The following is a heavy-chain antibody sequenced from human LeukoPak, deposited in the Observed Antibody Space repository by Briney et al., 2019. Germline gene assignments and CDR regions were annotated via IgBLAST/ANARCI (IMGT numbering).Heavy chain of an antibody. J-gene: IGHJ5*02. Sequence: GGSLRLSCAASGFTFSSYSMNWVRQAPGKGLEWVSSIISSSSYIYYADSVKGRFTISRDNAKNSLYLQMNSLRAEDTAVYYCARVSGEFRIWNWFDPWGQGTLVTVSS. CDR2: IISSSSYI. CDR1: GFTFSSYS. D-gene: IGHD3-10*01. CDR3: ARVSGEFRIWNWFDP. V-gene: IGHV3-21*01.